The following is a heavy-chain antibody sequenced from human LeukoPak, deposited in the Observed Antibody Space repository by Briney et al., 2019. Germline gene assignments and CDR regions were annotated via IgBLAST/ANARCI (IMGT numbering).Heavy chain of an antibody. CDR2: INHSGST. J-gene: IGHJ4*02. V-gene: IGHV4-34*01. D-gene: IGHD6-13*01. Sequence: PSETLSLTCAVYGGSFSGYFWNWIRQPPGKGLEWIGEINHSGSTNYKPSLKSRVTISVDTSKNQFSLKLSSVTAADTAVYYCARGRPAFTSSWYSALIDYWGQGTLVTVSS. CDR1: GGSFSGYF. CDR3: ARGRPAFTSSWYSALIDY.